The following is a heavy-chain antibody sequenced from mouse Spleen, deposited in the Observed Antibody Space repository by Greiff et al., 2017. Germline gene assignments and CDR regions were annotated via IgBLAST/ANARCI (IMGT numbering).Heavy chain of an antibody. D-gene: IGHD4-1*01. V-gene: IGHV5-9*04. CDR1: GFTFSSYT. J-gene: IGHJ2*01. CDR3: ARQDWDNYFDY. CDR2: ISSGGGNT. Sequence: EVHLVESGGGLVKPGGSLKLSCAASGFTFSSYTMSWVRQTPAKRLEWVATISSGGGNTYYPDSVKGRFTISRDNARNTLYLQMSSLRSEDTAMYYCARQDWDNYFDYWGQGTTLTVSS.